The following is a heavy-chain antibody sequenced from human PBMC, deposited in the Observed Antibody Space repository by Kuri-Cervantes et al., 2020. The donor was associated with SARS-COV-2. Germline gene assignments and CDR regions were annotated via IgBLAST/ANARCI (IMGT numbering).Heavy chain of an antibody. CDR1: GGSISSGSYY. J-gene: IGHJ6*03. V-gene: IGHV4-61*01. CDR3: ARAVTETYCSSTSCYLYYYYYYYMDV. Sequence: SETLSLTCTVSGGSISSGSYYWSWIRQPPGKGLEWIGYIYYSGSTNYNPSLKSRVTISVDTSKNQFSLKLSSVTAADTAVYYCARAVTETYCSSTSCYLYYYYYYYMDVWGKGTMVTVSS. CDR2: IYYSGST. D-gene: IGHD2-2*01.